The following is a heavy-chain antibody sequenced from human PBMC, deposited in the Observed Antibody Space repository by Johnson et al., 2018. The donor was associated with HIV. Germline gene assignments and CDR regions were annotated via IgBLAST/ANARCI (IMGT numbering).Heavy chain of an antibody. V-gene: IGHV3-53*01. J-gene: IGHJ3*02. CDR1: GFTV. D-gene: IGHD6-6*01. Sequence: VQLVESGGGLIQPGGSLRLSCVASGFTVRKGLEWVSVLYSGGSTYYADSVSGRFRISRDNSKNTQYLQMNSLKTKDTAVYYSTTAPQAARLFNDAFDIWGQGTMVTVSS. CDR2: LYSGGST. CDR3: TTAPQAARLFNDAFDI.